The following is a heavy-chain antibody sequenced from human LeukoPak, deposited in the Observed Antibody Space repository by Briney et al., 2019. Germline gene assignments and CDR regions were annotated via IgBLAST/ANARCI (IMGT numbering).Heavy chain of an antibody. V-gene: IGHV3-66*01. CDR1: GFSVSNNY. Sequence: AGGSLRLSCVVSGFSVSNNYVSWVRQAPGKGLEWVSVIYAGDTIKYADSVKGRFTISRDNSKNTLYLQMDSLRAEDTAVYHCAVLGRRDDAFDIWGQGTMVTVSS. J-gene: IGHJ3*02. CDR3: AVLGRRDDAFDI. CDR2: IYAGDTI. D-gene: IGHD1-26*01.